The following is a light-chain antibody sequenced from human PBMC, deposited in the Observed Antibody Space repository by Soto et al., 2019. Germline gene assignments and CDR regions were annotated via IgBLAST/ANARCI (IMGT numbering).Light chain of an antibody. J-gene: IGKJ4*01. Sequence: DIVMTQSPLSLPVTPGEPASISCRSSQSLLHSNGYNYLDWYLQKPGQSPQLLIYLGSNRASGVPDRVSGSGSVTDFTLKISSVEAEDVGVYYCMQSLETPLPFGGGTKVAIK. CDR3: MQSLETPLP. CDR1: QSLLHSNGYNY. V-gene: IGKV2-28*01. CDR2: LGS.